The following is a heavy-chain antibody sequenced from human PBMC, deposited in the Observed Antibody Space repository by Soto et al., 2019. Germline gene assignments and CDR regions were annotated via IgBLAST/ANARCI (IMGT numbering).Heavy chain of an antibody. CDR2: VKTKAEGETT. Sequence: EVQLVESGGGLVKPGESLRLSCAASGFSFTNAWMNWVRQAPGKGPEWVGRVKTKAEGETTDYGARAKGRFTIPRDDSINTVYLQMNSLTIEDTAVYYCTSRKRTTNDYWGQGTLVTVSS. V-gene: IGHV3-15*07. CDR1: GFSFTNAW. D-gene: IGHD1-1*01. CDR3: TSRKRTTNDY. J-gene: IGHJ4*02.